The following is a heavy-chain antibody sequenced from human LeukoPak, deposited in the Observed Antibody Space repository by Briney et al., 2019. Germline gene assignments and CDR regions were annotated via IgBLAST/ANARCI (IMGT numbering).Heavy chain of an antibody. V-gene: IGHV3-23*01. CDR2: ISGRGDRT. Sequence: GGSLRLSCEVSRFSFSSYAMTWVRQAPGKGLEWVSAISGRGDRTSYADSVKGQVTISIDKSKNTLYLQMNSLRVEDTAVYYPLKPAMNYWGQGTLVIVSS. CDR3: LKPAMNY. J-gene: IGHJ4*02. D-gene: IGHD1-14*01. CDR1: RFSFSSYA.